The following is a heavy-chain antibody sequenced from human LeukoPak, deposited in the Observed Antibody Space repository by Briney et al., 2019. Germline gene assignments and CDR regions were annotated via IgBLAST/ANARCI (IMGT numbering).Heavy chain of an antibody. CDR3: ARAVPGYSSSWAFDY. J-gene: IGHJ4*02. D-gene: IGHD6-13*01. Sequence: SETLSLTCAVYGGSFSGYYWSWIRQPPGKGLEWIGEINHSGSTNYNPSLKSRVTISVDTSKNQFSLKLSSVTAADTAVYYCARAVPGYSSSWAFDYWGQGTLVTVSS. CDR2: INHSGST. CDR1: GGSFSGYY. V-gene: IGHV4-34*01.